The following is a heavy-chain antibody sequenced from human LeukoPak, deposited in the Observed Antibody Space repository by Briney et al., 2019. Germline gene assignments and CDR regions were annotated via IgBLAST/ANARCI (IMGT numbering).Heavy chain of an antibody. CDR1: GGSISSYY. J-gene: IGHJ4*02. CDR2: IYTSGST. CDR3: ARVSDYYDSSGSRHYYFDY. V-gene: IGHV4-4*07. D-gene: IGHD3-22*01. Sequence: SETLSLTCTVSGGSISSYYWSWIRQPAGKGLEWIGRIYTSGSTDYNPSLKSRVTMSVDTSKNQFSLKLTSVIAADTAVYYCARVSDYYDSSGSRHYYFDYWDQGTLVTVSS.